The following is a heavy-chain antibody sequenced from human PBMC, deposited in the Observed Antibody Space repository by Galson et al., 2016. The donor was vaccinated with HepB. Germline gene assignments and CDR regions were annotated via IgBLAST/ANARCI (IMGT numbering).Heavy chain of an antibody. CDR1: GFTFSDSF. CDR2: ISGRGNVK. J-gene: IGHJ4*02. Sequence: SLRLSCAASGFTFSDSFNDAYMSWIRQAPGKGLEWVSDISGRGNVKNYADSVKGRFTISRDDSKNTLYLQMNSLRGEDTAVYYCVRDGWIVATISGLFDYWGQGTLVTVSS. D-gene: IGHD5-12*01. CDR3: VRDGWIVATISGLFDY. V-gene: IGHV3-11*06.